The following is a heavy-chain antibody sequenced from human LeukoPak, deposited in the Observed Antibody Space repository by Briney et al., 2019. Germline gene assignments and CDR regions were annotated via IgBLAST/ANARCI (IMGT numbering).Heavy chain of an antibody. CDR3: ARKGRSWYLKPTDAFDI. Sequence: ASVKVSCKASGYTFTSYGISWVRQAPGQGLEWMGGIIPIFGTANYAQKFQGRVTITADKSTSTAYMELSSLRSEDTAVYYCARKGRSWYLKPTDAFDIWGQGTMVTVSS. D-gene: IGHD6-13*01. CDR1: GYTFTSYG. CDR2: IIPIFGTA. J-gene: IGHJ3*02. V-gene: IGHV1-69*06.